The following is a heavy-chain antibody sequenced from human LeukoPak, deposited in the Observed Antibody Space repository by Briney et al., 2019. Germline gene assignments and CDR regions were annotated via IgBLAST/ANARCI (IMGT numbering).Heavy chain of an antibody. V-gene: IGHV3-7*01. CDR3: ARDGFVGAADY. CDR1: EFIFNGYW. J-gene: IGHJ4*02. D-gene: IGHD6-13*01. Sequence: GGSLRLSCAASEFIFNGYWMNWVRQAPGKGLEWVANIKQDGSEKQYVDSVRGRFTISRDNAKNSLYLQMNSLRVEDTAVYYCARDGFVGAADYWGQGTLVTVSS. CDR2: IKQDGSEK.